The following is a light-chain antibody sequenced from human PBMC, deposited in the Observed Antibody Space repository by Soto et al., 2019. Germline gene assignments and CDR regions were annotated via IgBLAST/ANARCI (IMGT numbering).Light chain of an antibody. V-gene: IGKV4-1*01. CDR3: QNYSTTLLT. CDR1: QSVLYSSNNKNY. Sequence: DIVMTQSPDSLAVSLGERATINCKSSQSVLYSSNNKNYLAWYQQKPGQPPKMXIYWESTRESGVPDRFSGSGSGTDLTLTISRLQAEDVAVYYCQNYSTTLLTFGGGTKVDIK. CDR2: WES. J-gene: IGKJ4*01.